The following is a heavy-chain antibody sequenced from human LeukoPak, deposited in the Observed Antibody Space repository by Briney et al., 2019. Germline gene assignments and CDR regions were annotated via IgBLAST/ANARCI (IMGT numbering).Heavy chain of an antibody. V-gene: IGHV5-51*01. D-gene: IGHD5-18*01. CDR2: IYPGDSDT. Sequence: GESLKISCKGAGYSFTSYWLGWVRQMPGKGREWMGIIYPGDSDTRYSPSFQGQVTISADKSISTAYLQWSSLKASDTAMYYCARARAELWPIDYWGQGTLVTVSS. J-gene: IGHJ4*02. CDR1: GYSFTSYW. CDR3: ARARAELWPIDY.